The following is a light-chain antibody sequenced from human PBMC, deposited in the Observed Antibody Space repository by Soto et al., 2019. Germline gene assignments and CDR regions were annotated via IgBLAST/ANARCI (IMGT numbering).Light chain of an antibody. CDR2: GAS. CDR3: QQYNNWPPDT. J-gene: IGKJ2*01. CDR1: QSVSSN. Sequence: EIVMTQSPATLSVSPGDRATLSCRASQSVSSNLAWYQQKPGQAPRLLIYGASTRATGLPARFSGSGSGTEFTLTISSLQSEDFAVYYCQQYNNWPPDTFGQGTKLEIK. V-gene: IGKV3-15*01.